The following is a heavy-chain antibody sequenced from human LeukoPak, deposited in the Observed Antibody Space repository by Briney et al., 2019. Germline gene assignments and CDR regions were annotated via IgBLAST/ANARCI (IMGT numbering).Heavy chain of an antibody. Sequence: GGPLRLSCAASGFTFSSYWMSWVRQAPGKGLEWVANIKQDGSEKYYVDSVKGRFTISRDNAKNSLYLQMNSLRAEDTAVYYCARKIVGATFNWFDPWGQGTLVTVSS. D-gene: IGHD1-26*01. CDR1: GFTFSSYW. CDR2: IKQDGSEK. CDR3: ARKIVGATFNWFDP. J-gene: IGHJ5*02. V-gene: IGHV3-7*01.